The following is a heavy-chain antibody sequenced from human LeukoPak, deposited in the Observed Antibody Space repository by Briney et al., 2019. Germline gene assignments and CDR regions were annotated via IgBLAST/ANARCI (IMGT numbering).Heavy chain of an antibody. D-gene: IGHD3-10*01. CDR3: ATGSSKRMVRGVIIGVVFDY. J-gene: IGHJ4*02. CDR1: GYTLTELS. CDR2: FDPEDGET. Sequence: ASVKVSCKVSGYTLTELSLHWVRQAPGKGREWMGGFDPEDGETIYAQKFQGRVTMTEDTSTDTAYMELSSLRSEDTAVYYCATGSSKRMVRGVIIGVVFDYWGQGTLVTVSS. V-gene: IGHV1-24*01.